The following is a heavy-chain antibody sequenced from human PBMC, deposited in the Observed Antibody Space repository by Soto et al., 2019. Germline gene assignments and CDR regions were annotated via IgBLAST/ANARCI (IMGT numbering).Heavy chain of an antibody. CDR3: ARLLSRSGLLDY. CDR1: GGYISGSSDY. J-gene: IGHJ4*02. D-gene: IGHD4-17*01. V-gene: IGHV4-39*01. CDR2: IYYSGST. Sequence: SETLSLTCSVSGGYISGSSDYWGWIRQPQGKGLEWIGSIYYSGSTYYNPSLKSRVTISVDTSKNQFSLKLSSVTAADTAVYYCARLLSRSGLLDYWGQGTLVTVSS.